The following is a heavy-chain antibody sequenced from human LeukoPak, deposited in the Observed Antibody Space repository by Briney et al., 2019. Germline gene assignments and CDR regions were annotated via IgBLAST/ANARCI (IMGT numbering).Heavy chain of an antibody. CDR1: GFTFSSYA. CDR2: ISYDGSNK. CDR3: ARDRPFDY. J-gene: IGHJ4*02. Sequence: AGGSLRLSCAASGFTFSSYAMHWVRQAPGKGLEWVAVISYDGSNKYYADSVKGRFTISRDNSKNTLYLQMNSLRAEDTAVYYCARDRPFDYRGQGTLVTVSS. V-gene: IGHV3-30-3*01.